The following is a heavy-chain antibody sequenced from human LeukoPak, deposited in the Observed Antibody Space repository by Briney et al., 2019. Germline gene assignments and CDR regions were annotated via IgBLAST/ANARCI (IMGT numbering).Heavy chain of an antibody. D-gene: IGHD2-15*01. J-gene: IGHJ6*02. Sequence: ASVKLSCTSSGYTLTSYGISWVRHAPGQGLEWMGWISTYNGNTNYAQKFQGRVTMTTDTSTSTAYMELRSLRSDGTAGYYCARDPDCSGGRCYSWRHGMDVWGQGNTVTVSS. CDR3: ARDPDCSGGRCYSWRHGMDV. CDR2: ISTYNGNT. CDR1: GYTLTSYG. V-gene: IGHV1-18*01.